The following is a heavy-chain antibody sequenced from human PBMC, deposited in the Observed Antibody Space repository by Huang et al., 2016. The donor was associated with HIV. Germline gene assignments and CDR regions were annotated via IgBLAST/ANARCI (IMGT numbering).Heavy chain of an antibody. CDR2: IFATDSHT. CDR3: ARRFSSSSGYFDY. V-gene: IGHV5-51*01. CDR1: GYRFSSYW. Sequence: VQLVQSGAEVKKPGESLKISCKGSGYRFSSYWIAGVGQMHGKGPEWMGIIFATDSHTTYSASFEGRVTISAAKSIGTAYLQWSSLKASDTAMYYCARRFSSSSGYFDYWGQGSLVTVSS. J-gene: IGHJ4*02. D-gene: IGHD6-6*01.